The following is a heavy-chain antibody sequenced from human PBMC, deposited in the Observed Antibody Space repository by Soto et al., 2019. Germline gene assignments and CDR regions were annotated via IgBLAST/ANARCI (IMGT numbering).Heavy chain of an antibody. CDR1: GFTFSSYA. CDR2: ISGSGGST. J-gene: IGHJ4*02. Sequence: GGSLRLSCAASGFTFSSYAMSWVRQAPGKGLEWVSAISGSGGSTYYAESVKGRFTISRENSKNTLNLQMNSLRAEDTSVYYCAKAIFGTYFDYWGQGTLVTVSS. D-gene: IGHD3-3*01. V-gene: IGHV3-23*01. CDR3: AKAIFGTYFDY.